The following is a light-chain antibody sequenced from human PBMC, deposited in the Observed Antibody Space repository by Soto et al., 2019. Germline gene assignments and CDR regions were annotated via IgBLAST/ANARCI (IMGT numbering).Light chain of an antibody. CDR3: QQYGSSRWT. V-gene: IGKV3-20*01. J-gene: IGKJ1*01. CDR2: GAS. CDR1: QSVSSSY. Sequence: EIVLTQSPGALSLSPGERATLSCRASQSVSSSYLARYQQQPGEAPRLLIYGASSSATGIPDRFSGSGSGTDYTLNISRLEPEDFGVYYCQQYGSSRWTFGQGTKVEIK.